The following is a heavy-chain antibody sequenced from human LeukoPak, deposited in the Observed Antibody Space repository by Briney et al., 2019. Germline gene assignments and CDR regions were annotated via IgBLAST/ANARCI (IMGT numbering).Heavy chain of an antibody. CDR2: ISASNGNT. CDR3: ARDSYYYGSENWFDP. Sequence: ASVKVSCKASGFALAGYYLNWVRQAPGQGLEWMGWISASNGNTNYAQKLQGRVTMTTDTSTSTAYMELRSLRSDDTAVYYCARDSYYYGSENWFDPWGQGTLVTVSS. J-gene: IGHJ5*02. V-gene: IGHV1-18*04. D-gene: IGHD3-10*01. CDR1: GFALAGYY.